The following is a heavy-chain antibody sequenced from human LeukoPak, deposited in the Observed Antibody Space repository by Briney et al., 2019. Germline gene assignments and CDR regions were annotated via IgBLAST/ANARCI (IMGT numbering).Heavy chain of an antibody. CDR2: IYYSGGT. J-gene: IGHJ6*02. V-gene: IGHV4-30-4*01. Sequence: SQTLSLTCTVSGGSISSGDYSWSWIRQPPGKGLEWIGYIYYSGGTYYNPSLKSRVTISVDTSKNQFSLKLSSVTAADTAVYYCARGIVVVPAARGDYYYYGMDVWGQGTTVTVSS. CDR3: ARGIVVVPAARGDYYYYGMDV. D-gene: IGHD2-2*01. CDR1: GGSISSGDYS.